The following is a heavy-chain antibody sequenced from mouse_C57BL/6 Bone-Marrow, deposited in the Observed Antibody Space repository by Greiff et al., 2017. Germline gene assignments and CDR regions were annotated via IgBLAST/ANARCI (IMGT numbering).Heavy chain of an antibody. CDR1: GFTFSSYA. CDR3: ARVPYYYGSTPFAY. Sequence: EVKLVESGGGLVKPGGSLKLSCAASGFTFSSYAMSWVRQTPEKRLGWVATISDGGSYTYYPDNVKGRFTISRDNAKNNLYLQMSHLKSEDTAMYYCARVPYYYGSTPFAYWGQGTLVTVSA. J-gene: IGHJ3*01. CDR2: ISDGGSYT. V-gene: IGHV5-4*03. D-gene: IGHD1-1*01.